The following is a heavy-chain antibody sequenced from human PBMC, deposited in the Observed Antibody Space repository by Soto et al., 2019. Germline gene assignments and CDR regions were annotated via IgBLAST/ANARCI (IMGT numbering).Heavy chain of an antibody. CDR3: AVGSVDTAMDFDN. J-gene: IGHJ4*02. V-gene: IGHV1-69*06. D-gene: IGHD5-18*01. CDR1: GGTFSSYA. CDR2: IIPIFGTA. Sequence: GASVKVSCKASGGTFSSYAISWVRQAPGQGLEWMGGIIPIFGTANYAQKFQGRVTITADKSTSTAYMELSSLRSEDTAVYYCAVGSVDTAMDFDNWGQGALVTVSS.